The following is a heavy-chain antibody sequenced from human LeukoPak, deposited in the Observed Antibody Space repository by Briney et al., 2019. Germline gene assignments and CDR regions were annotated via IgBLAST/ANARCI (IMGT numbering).Heavy chain of an antibody. D-gene: IGHD2-8*01. Sequence: GGSLRLSCAASGFTFSSYWMNWARQAPGKGLEWVSSISSSSSYIYYADSVKGRFTISRDNAKNSLYLQMNSLRAEDTAVYCCARGTRTQYNGVITYWGQGTLVTVSS. CDR1: GFTFSSYW. V-gene: IGHV3-21*01. J-gene: IGHJ4*02. CDR2: ISSSSSYI. CDR3: ARGTRTQYNGVITY.